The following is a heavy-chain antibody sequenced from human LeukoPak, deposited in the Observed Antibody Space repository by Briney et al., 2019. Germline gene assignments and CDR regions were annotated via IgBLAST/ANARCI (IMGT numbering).Heavy chain of an antibody. CDR1: GGSISSYY. Sequence: SETLSLTCTVSGGSISSYYWSWIRQPPGKGLEWIGYIYYSGSTNYNPSLKSRVTISVDTSKNQFSLKLSSVTAADTAVYYCARRGGYTQTFDYWGQGTLVTVSS. CDR2: IYYSGST. V-gene: IGHV4-59*08. CDR3: ARRGGYTQTFDY. D-gene: IGHD5-18*01. J-gene: IGHJ4*02.